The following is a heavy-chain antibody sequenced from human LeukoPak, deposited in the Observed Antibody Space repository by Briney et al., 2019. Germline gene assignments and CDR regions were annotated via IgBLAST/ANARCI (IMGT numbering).Heavy chain of an antibody. CDR3: ARVPYSSGWYRSQDAFDI. J-gene: IGHJ3*02. D-gene: IGHD6-19*01. V-gene: IGHV1-2*02. CDR1: GYTFTGYY. Sequence: ASVKVSCKASGYTFTGYYMHWVRQAPGQGLEWMGWINPSSGGTNYAQKFQGRVTMTRDTSISTAYMELSRLRSDDTAVYYCARVPYSSGWYRSQDAFDIWGQGTMVTVSS. CDR2: INPSSGGT.